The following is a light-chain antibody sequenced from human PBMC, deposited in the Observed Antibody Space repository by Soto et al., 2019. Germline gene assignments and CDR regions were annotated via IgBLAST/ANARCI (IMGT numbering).Light chain of an antibody. CDR1: HVVSNY. Sequence: AVQMTQSPSSLSASIGDTVTITCRASHVVSNYLAWYQQKPGNPPKALIYAASFLQSGVPSRFSVSGSGTEFTLTIRFLQSEDFATYYCQHYYSYPYTFGQGTTLE. J-gene: IGKJ2*01. CDR2: AAS. V-gene: IGKV1-8*01. CDR3: QHYYSYPYT.